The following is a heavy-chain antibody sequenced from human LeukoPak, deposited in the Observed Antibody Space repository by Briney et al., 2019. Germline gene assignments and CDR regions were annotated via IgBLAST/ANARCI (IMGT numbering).Heavy chain of an antibody. CDR2: INWSGGST. D-gene: IGHD1-26*01. J-gene: IGHJ4*02. Sequence: GRSLRLSCTASGFAFDEHGMSWVRQVPGKGLEWVSGINWSGGSTGYADPLRGRFTISRDNAKNSLYLQMDSLRAEDTALYYCARAPTTSPFYFDYWGQGTLVTVSS. CDR3: ARAPTTSPFYFDY. CDR1: GFAFDEHG. V-gene: IGHV3-20*04.